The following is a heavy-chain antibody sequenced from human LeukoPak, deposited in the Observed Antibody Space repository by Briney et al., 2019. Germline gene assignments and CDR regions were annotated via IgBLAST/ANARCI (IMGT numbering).Heavy chain of an antibody. J-gene: IGHJ4*02. Sequence: AASVKVSCKPSGYTFTGYYIQWVRQAPGQGLEWMGWINPNSGGTNYAPKFQGRVSMTTDTSISTAYMDLSRLRSDDTAVYYCAREGFCSGAKCPLEYWGQGTLVTVSS. CDR3: AREGFCSGAKCPLEY. CDR2: INPNSGGT. CDR1: GYTFTGYY. V-gene: IGHV1-2*02. D-gene: IGHD2-15*01.